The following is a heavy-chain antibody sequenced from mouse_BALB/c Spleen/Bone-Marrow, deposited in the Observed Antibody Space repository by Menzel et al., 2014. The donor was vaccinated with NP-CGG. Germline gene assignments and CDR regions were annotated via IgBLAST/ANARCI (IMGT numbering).Heavy chain of an antibody. CDR3: ARCDGYSYYFDY. D-gene: IGHD2-3*01. CDR2: IYPGDGDT. J-gene: IGHJ2*01. Sequence: VQLQESGADLVRPGSSVKISCKASGYAFSNHWMNWVKQRPGQGLEWIGQIYPGDGDTNYNGKFKGKATLTADKSSSTAYMQLSSLTSEDSAVYFCARCDGYSYYFDYWGQGTTLTVSS. CDR1: GYAFSNHW. V-gene: IGHV1-80*01.